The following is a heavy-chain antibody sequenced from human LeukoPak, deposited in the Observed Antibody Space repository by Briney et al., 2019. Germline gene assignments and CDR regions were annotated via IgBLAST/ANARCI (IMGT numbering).Heavy chain of an antibody. J-gene: IGHJ6*03. D-gene: IGHD3-3*01. CDR1: GVTFSGYW. CDR2: VKQDGGEK. V-gene: IGHV3-7*01. Sequence: GGSLRLSCAASGVTFSGYWMSWVRQAPGKGLEWVANVKQDGGEKYYVDSMKGRFSISRDNAKNSLYLQMNSLRAEDTAVYYCARDRRAPYYDFRSGYIDHYYMDVWGKGTTVTVSS. CDR3: ARDRRAPYYDFRSGYIDHYYMDV.